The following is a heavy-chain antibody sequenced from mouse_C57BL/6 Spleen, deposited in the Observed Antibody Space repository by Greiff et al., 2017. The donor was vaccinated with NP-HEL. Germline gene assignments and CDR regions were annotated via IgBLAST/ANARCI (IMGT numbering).Heavy chain of an antibody. J-gene: IGHJ2*01. Sequence: QVQLKQSGPELVKPGASVKISCKASGYAFSSSWMNWVKQRPGKGLEWIGRIYPGDGDTNYNGKFKGKATLTADKSSSTAYMQLSSLTSEDSAVYVCAARGTGDFDYWGQGTTLTVSS. CDR2: IYPGDGDT. V-gene: IGHV1-82*01. CDR1: GYAFSSSW. D-gene: IGHD4-1*01. CDR3: AARGTGDFDY.